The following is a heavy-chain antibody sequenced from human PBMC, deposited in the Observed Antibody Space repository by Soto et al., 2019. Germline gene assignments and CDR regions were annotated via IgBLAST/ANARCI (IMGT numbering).Heavy chain of an antibody. J-gene: IGHJ4*02. CDR2: ISSSGSAT. CDR3: AKNKGTGWLYYFDY. CDR1: GFNFNVYS. Sequence: PGGSLRLSCAASGFNFNVYSVSWVRQAPGKGLEWVSVISSSGSATYYADSVKGRFAISRDNSKNTLYLQMNSLRAEDTAIYYCAKNKGTGWLYYFDYWGQGTLVTVSS. D-gene: IGHD6-19*01. V-gene: IGHV3-23*01.